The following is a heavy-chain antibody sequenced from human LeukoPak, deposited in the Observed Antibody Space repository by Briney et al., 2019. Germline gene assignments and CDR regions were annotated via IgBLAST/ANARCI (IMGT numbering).Heavy chain of an antibody. CDR3: ARARNDFWSGYYTGYYYYYMDV. CDR1: GGTFSSYA. Sequence: ASVKVSCKASGGTFSSYAISWVRQAPGQGLEWMGGIIPIFGTANYAQKFQGRVTITTDESTSTAYMELSSLRSEDTAVYYCARARNDFWSGYYTGYYYYYMDVWGKGTTVTVSS. V-gene: IGHV1-69*05. J-gene: IGHJ6*03. CDR2: IIPIFGTA. D-gene: IGHD3-3*01.